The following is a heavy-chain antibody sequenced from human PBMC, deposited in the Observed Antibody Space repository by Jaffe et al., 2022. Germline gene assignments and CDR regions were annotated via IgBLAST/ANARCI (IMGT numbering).Heavy chain of an antibody. CDR3: ARGPYSSSWYVPPSAPQFDY. V-gene: IGHV4-59*01. Sequence: QVQLQESGPGLVKPSETLSLTCTVSGGSISSYYWSWIRQPPGKGLEWIGYIYYSGSTNYNPSLKSRVTISVDTSKNQFSLKLSSVTAADTAVYYCARGPYSSSWYVPPSAPQFDYWGQGTLVTVSS. CDR2: IYYSGST. CDR1: GGSISSYY. J-gene: IGHJ4*02. D-gene: IGHD6-13*01.